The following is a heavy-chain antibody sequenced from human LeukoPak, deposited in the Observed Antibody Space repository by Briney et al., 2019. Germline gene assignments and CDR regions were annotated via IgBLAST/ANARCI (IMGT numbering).Heavy chain of an antibody. J-gene: IGHJ4*02. CDR3: ATLGIAVAGFDY. CDR2: FDPEDGET. Sequence: ASVKVSCKVSGYTLTELSMHWVRQAPGKGLEWMGGFDPEDGETIYAQKFQGRVTMTEDTSTDTAYMELSSLRSEDTAVYYCATLGIAVAGFDYWGQGTLVTVSS. V-gene: IGHV1-24*01. CDR1: GYTLTELS. D-gene: IGHD6-19*01.